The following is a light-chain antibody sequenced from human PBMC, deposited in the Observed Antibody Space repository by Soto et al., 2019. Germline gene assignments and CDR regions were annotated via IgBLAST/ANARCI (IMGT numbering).Light chain of an antibody. J-gene: IGKJ5*01. Sequence: ESVLTQSPATLSLPPGERATLSCRASPSVSNSLAWYQHKPGQAPRLLIYDAFSRAPGIPARFSGSGSGTDFTLTISRLEPEDFAVFYCQQYGSSITFGQGTRLEIK. CDR1: PSVSNS. CDR3: QQYGSSIT. V-gene: IGKV3-20*01. CDR2: DAF.